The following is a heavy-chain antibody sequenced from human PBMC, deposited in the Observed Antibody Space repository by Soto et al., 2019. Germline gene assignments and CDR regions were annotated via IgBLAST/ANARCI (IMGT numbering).Heavy chain of an antibody. V-gene: IGHV1-69*13. CDR1: GGTFSSYA. D-gene: IGHD1-26*01. CDR3: ARGLGLYYFDY. J-gene: IGHJ4*02. CDR2: IIPIFGTA. Sequence: ASVKVSCKASGGTFSSYAISWVRQAPGQGLEWMGGIIPIFGTANYAQKFQGRVTITADESTSTAYIELSSLRSEDTAVYYCARGLGLYYFDYWGQGTLVTVSS.